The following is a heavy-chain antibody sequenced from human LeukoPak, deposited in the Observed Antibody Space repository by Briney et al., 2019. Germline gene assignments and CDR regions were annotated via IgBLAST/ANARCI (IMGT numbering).Heavy chain of an antibody. V-gene: IGHV4-34*01. J-gene: IGHJ5*02. CDR1: GGSFSGYY. Sequence: PSETLSLTCAVYGGSFSGYYWSWIRQPPGKGLEWIGEINHSGSTNYNPSLKSRVTISVDTSKNQFSLKLTSVTAADTAVYYCARHPGRSNWFDTWGQGILVTFSS. CDR2: INHSGST. CDR3: ARHPGRSNWFDT. D-gene: IGHD1-14*01.